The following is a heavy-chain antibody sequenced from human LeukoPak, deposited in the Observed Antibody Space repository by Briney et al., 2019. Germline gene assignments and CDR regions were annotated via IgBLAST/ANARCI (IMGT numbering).Heavy chain of an antibody. CDR3: ASGAYYYDSSGYYYGPFDY. D-gene: IGHD3-22*01. CDR1: GYRFTSYY. CDR2: INASGGST. J-gene: IGHJ4*02. V-gene: IGHV1-46*01. Sequence: GASVKVSCKASGYRFTSYYMHWVRQAPGQGLEWMGIINASGGSTTYAQKFQGRVTMTRDTSTSTVYMELSSLRSDDTAVYYCASGAYYYDSSGYYYGPFDYWGQGTLVTVSS.